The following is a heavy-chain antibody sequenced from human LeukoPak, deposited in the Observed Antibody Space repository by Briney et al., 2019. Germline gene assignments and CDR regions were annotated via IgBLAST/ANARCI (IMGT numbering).Heavy chain of an antibody. CDR1: GFTFSSYA. CDR2: ISGSGGST. V-gene: IGHV3-23*01. J-gene: IGHJ3*02. D-gene: IGHD3-22*01. CDR3: AKGLGYYDSSGYYTDAFDI. Sequence: GGSLRLSCAASGFTFSSYAMSWVRQAPGKWLEWVSAISGSGGSTYYADSVKGRFTISRDNSKNTLYLQMNSLRAEDTAVYYCAKGLGYYDSSGYYTDAFDIWGQGTMVTVSS.